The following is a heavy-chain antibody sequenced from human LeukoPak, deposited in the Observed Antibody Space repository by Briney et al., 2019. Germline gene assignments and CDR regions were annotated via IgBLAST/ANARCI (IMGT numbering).Heavy chain of an antibody. J-gene: IGHJ5*02. CDR3: ASRRAALGKFDP. CDR1: GGSISSGDYY. Sequence: SETLSLTCTVSGGSISSGDYYWSWIRQPPGKGLEWIGYIYYSGTTYYNPSLKSRVTISVDTSKNQFSLNLTSVTAADTAVYYCASRRAALGKFDPGGREPWSPSPQ. V-gene: IGHV4-30-4*08. D-gene: IGHD2-15*01. CDR2: IYYSGTT.